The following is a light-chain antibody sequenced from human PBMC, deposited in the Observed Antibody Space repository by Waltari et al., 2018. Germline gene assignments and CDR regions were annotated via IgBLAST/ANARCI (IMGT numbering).Light chain of an antibody. J-gene: IGLJ3*02. CDR2: DVS. CDR3: CSFTSRSTWV. V-gene: IGLV2-14*01. CDR1: SSDVGGYNY. Sequence: HSALTQPASVSGSPGQSITISCTGTSSDVGGYNYVSWYQQHPGKVPKLLIFDVSNRPSGVSNRFSGSKSGNTASLTISGLQAEDESDYYCCSFTSRSTWVFGGGTKLTVL.